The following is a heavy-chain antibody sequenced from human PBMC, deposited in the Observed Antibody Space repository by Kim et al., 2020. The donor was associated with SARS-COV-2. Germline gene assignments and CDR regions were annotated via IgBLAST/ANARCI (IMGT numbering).Heavy chain of an antibody. Sequence: GGSLRLSCAASGFTFSSYWMHWVRQAPGKGLVWVSRINSDGSSTSYADSVKGRFTISRDNAKNTLYLQMNSLRAEDTAVYYCAREGLGYSSYNYMDVWGKGTTVTVSS. CDR3: AREGLGYSSYNYMDV. J-gene: IGHJ6*03. V-gene: IGHV3-74*01. CDR1: GFTFSSYW. D-gene: IGHD6-13*01. CDR2: INSDGSST.